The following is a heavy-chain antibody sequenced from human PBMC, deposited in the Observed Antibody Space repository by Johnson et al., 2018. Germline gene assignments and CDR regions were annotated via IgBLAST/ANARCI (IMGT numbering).Heavy chain of an antibody. CDR3: ARNYYDGTDVFDI. Sequence: QVQLVQSGGGVVQPGRSXGLSCAASGFTFSDYGMHWVRQAPGKGLEWVAVIWYDGSNKYYADSVKGRFTVSRDNSNNILYLQMNSLRAEDTAVYYCARNYYDGTDVFDIWGQGTMVTGSS. D-gene: IGHD3-22*01. CDR1: GFTFSDYG. J-gene: IGHJ3*02. V-gene: IGHV3-33*01. CDR2: IWYDGSNK.